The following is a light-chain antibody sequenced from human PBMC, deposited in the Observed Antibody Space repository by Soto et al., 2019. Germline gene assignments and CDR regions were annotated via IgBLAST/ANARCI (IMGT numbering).Light chain of an antibody. J-gene: IGKJ3*01. Sequence: EIVMTQSPATLSVSPGERATLSCRASQSVHNNLAWYQQKPGQAPRLLIYGASTRATGIPARFSGSGSGTEFTLTISSLQSEDFAVYFCQQYNNWPPVTFGPGTKVDIK. V-gene: IGKV3-15*01. CDR1: QSVHNN. CDR3: QQYNNWPPVT. CDR2: GAS.